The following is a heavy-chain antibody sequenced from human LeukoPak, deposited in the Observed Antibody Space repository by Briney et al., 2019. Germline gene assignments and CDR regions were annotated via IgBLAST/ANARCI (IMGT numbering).Heavy chain of an antibody. V-gene: IGHV3-48*03. CDR1: GFTFSSYE. J-gene: IGHJ4*02. D-gene: IGHD3-10*01. CDR3: ARRGPYFDY. CDR2: ISSTSTDI. Sequence: GGSLRLSCAASGFTFSSYEMNWVRQAPGKGLEWISYISSTSTDIYYVDSVKGRFTISRDNAKNSLYLQMNSLRAEDTAIYYCARRGPYFDYWGQGILVTVSS.